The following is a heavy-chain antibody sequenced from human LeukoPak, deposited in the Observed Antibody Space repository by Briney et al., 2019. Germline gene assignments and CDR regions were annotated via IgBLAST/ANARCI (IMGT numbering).Heavy chain of an antibody. CDR1: GFSIRINY. CDR3: ARDWSEYTGMDI. D-gene: IGHD6-6*01. CDR2: IYSGGDT. J-gene: IGHJ6*02. V-gene: IGHV3-66*01. Sequence: PGGSLRPSCTASGFSIRINYMSWVRQAPGKGLEWVSVIYSGGDTFYTDSVKGRFTISRDNSKNTVYLQMNSLTAADTAVYYCARDWSEYTGMDIWGQGTTVTVSS.